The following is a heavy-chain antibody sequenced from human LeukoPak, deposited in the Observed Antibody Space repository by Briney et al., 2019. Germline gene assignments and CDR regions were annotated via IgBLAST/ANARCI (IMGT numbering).Heavy chain of an antibody. J-gene: IGHJ4*02. D-gene: IGHD2-15*01. Sequence: GGSLRLSCAASGFTFSSYWMHWVRQAPGKGLVWVSRINSDGSSTSYADSVKGRFTISRDNAKNTLYLQMNSLRAEDTAVYYCARLAVVVAAYFDYWGQGTLVTVSS. CDR1: GFTFSSYW. CDR3: ARLAVVVAAYFDY. V-gene: IGHV3-74*01. CDR2: INSDGSST.